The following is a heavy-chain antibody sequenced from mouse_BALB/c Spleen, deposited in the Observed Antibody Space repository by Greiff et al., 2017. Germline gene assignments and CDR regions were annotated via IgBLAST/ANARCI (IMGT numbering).Heavy chain of an antibody. CDR2: ISYDGSN. V-gene: IGHV3-6*02. J-gene: IGHJ4*01. CDR1: GYSITSGYY. D-gene: IGHD1-1*01. CDR3: ARVTTLYAMDY. Sequence: EVKLQESGPGLVKPSQSLSLTCSVTGYSITSGYYWNWIRQFPGNKLEWMGYISYDGSNNYNPSLKNRISITRDTSKNQFFLKLNSVTTEDTATYYCARVTTLYAMDYWGQGTSVTVSS.